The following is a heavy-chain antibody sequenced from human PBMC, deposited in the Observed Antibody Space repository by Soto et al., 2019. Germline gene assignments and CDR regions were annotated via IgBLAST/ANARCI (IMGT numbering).Heavy chain of an antibody. CDR3: ARSSGGVCGRIMEGTNWLGP. CDR1: GDTFTSYY. D-gene: IGHD3-16*01. V-gene: IGHV1-46*01. Sequence: QVRLVQSGAEVKAPGASVKVSCKAPGDTFTSYYMHWVRQAPGHGLEWMGVINPNGGSTRFAPKFQGRATMTSDTSKSRVYMELRCLTSDDTAVYYCARSSGGVCGRIMEGTNWLGPWGQGTLVTVSS. CDR2: INPNGGST. J-gene: IGHJ5*02.